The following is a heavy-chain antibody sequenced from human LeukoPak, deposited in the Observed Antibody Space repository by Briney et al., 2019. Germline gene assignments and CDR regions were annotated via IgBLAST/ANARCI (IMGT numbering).Heavy chain of an antibody. D-gene: IGHD7-27*01. J-gene: IGHJ4*02. CDR3: ARDLAGGHFDY. V-gene: IGHV4-59*01. CDR2: IYYSGST. Sequence: SETLSLTCTVSGGSISSYYWSWIRQPPGKGLEWIGCIYYSGSTNYNPSLKSRVTISVDTSKNQFSLKLSSVTAADTAVYYCARDLAGGHFDYWGQGTLVTVSS. CDR1: GGSISSYY.